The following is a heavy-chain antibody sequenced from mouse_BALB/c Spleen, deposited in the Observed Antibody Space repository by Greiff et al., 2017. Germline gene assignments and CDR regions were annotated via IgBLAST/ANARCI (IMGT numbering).Heavy chain of an antibody. D-gene: IGHD1-2*01. Sequence: VKLQESGAELARPGASVKLSCKASGYTFTSYWMQWVKQRPGQGLEWIGAIYPGDGDTRYTQKFKGKATLTADKSSSTAYMQLSSLASEDSAVYYCARRDYGYGYWGQGTTLTVSS. J-gene: IGHJ2*01. CDR1: GYTFTSYW. CDR3: ARRDYGYGY. CDR2: IYPGDGDT. V-gene: IGHV1-87*01.